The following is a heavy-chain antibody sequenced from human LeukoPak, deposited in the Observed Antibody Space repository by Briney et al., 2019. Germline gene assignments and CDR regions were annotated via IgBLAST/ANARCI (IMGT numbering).Heavy chain of an antibody. CDR3: AQPSWDSSSSGFDY. D-gene: IGHD6-6*01. CDR1: GYTLTELS. J-gene: IGHJ4*02. Sequence: ASVKVSCKVSGYTLTELSMHWVRQAPGKGLEWMGGFDHEDGETIYAQKFQGRVAMTEDTSTDTAYMELSSLRSKDTAVYYCAQPSWDSSSSGFDYWGQGTLVTVSS. V-gene: IGHV1-24*01. CDR2: FDHEDGET.